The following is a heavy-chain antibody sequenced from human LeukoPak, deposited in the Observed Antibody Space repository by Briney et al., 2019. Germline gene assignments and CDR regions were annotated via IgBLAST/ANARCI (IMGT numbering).Heavy chain of an antibody. CDR1: GFSFSAFD. CDR2: IWYDGSNK. CDR3: ARVRPQYYGMDV. V-gene: IGHV3-33*08. J-gene: IGHJ6*02. Sequence: PGGSLRLSCAAAGFSFSAFDIHWVRQAPGKGLEWVAVIWYDGSNKYYADSVKGRFTISRDNSKNTLYLQMNSLRAEDTAVYYCARVRPQYYGMDVWGQGTTVTVSS.